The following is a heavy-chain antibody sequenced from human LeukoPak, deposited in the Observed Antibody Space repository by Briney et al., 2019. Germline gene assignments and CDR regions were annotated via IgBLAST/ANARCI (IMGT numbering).Heavy chain of an antibody. J-gene: IGHJ4*02. CDR2: IIPNSGGT. CDR1: VSTFTGYY. V-gene: IGHV1-2*02. CDR3: AREPVGVGATTLDY. Sequence: APVKPSCKPSVSTFTGYYMHWVRQAPGQGLEGMGWIIPNSGGTNYAQKFQGRVTMTRDTSISTAYMELSRLRSDDTAVYYCAREPVGVGATTLDYWGQGTLLTVSS. D-gene: IGHD1-26*01.